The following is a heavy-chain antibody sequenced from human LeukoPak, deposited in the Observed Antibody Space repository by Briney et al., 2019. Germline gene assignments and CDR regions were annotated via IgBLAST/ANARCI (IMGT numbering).Heavy chain of an antibody. CDR1: GGSISSGSYY. V-gene: IGHV4-61*02. Sequence: SQTLSLTCTVSGGSISSGSYYWSWIRQPAGKGLEWIGRIYTSGSTNYNPSLKSRVTISVDTSKNQFSLKLSSVTAADTAVYYCARERGEHFWSGGTRNWFDPWGQGTLVTVSS. J-gene: IGHJ5*02. D-gene: IGHD3-3*02. CDR3: ARERGEHFWSGGTRNWFDP. CDR2: IYTSGST.